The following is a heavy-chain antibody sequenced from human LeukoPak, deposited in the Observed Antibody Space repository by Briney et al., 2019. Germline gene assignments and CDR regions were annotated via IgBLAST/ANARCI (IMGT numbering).Heavy chain of an antibody. V-gene: IGHV4-59*08. D-gene: IGHD2-2*01. CDR1: GGSISSYY. CDR3: ARHQGSAAV. Sequence: TSETPSLTCTVSGGSISSYYWSWIRQPPGKGLEWIGYIYYSGSTNYNPSLKSRVTISVDTSKNQFSLKLSSVTAADTAVYYCARHQGSAAVWGQGTLVTVSS. CDR2: IYYSGST. J-gene: IGHJ4*02.